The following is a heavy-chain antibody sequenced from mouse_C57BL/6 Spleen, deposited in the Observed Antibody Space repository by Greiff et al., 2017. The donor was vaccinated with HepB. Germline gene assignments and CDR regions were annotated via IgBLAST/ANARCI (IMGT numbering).Heavy chain of an antibody. V-gene: IGHV1-15*01. Sequence: VQLQQSGAELVRPGASVTLSCKASGYTFTDYEMHWVKQTPVHGLEWIGAIDPETGGTAYNQKFKGKAILTADKSSSTAYMELRSLTSEDSAVYYCTRDQYYGSSHSFAYWGQGTLVTVSA. CDR2: IDPETGGT. CDR3: TRDQYYGSSHSFAY. J-gene: IGHJ3*01. CDR1: GYTFTDYE. D-gene: IGHD1-1*01.